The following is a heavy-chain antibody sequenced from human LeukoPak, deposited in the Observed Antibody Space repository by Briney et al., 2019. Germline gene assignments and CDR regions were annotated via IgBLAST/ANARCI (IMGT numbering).Heavy chain of an antibody. Sequence: GGSLRVSCAASGFTFSGYAMHWVRQAPGKGVEWVAVISYDGSNKYYADSVKGRFTISRDNSKNTLYLQMNSLRAEDTAVYYCARPKTNYDILTGYYYYFDYWGQGTLVTVSS. V-gene: IGHV3-30-3*01. D-gene: IGHD3-9*01. CDR1: GFTFSGYA. J-gene: IGHJ4*02. CDR3: ARPKTNYDILTGYYYYFDY. CDR2: ISYDGSNK.